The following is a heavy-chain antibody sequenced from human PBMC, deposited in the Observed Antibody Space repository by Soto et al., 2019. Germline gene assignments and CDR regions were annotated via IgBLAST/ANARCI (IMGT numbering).Heavy chain of an antibody. CDR1: GGSISSGDYY. CDR2: IYYSGST. CDR3: ARGLGVSYDFWSGYHPVDY. Sequence: SETLSLTCTVSGGSISSGDYYWSWIRQPPGKGLEWIGYIYYSGSTYYNPSLKSRVTISVDTSKNQFSLKLSSVTAADTAVYYCARGLGVSYDFWSGYHPVDYWGQGTLVTSPQ. J-gene: IGHJ4*02. V-gene: IGHV4-30-4*01. D-gene: IGHD3-3*01.